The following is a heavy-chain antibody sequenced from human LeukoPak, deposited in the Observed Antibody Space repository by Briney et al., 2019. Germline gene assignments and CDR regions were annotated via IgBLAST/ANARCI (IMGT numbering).Heavy chain of an antibody. D-gene: IGHD6-13*01. V-gene: IGHV1-69*04. CDR2: IIPILGIA. CDR3: ARDLASFGSWEDYYGMDV. Sequence: ASVKVSCKASGGTFSSYAINWVRQAPGQGLEWMGRIIPILGIANYAQKFQGNVTITADKPTSTAYMELSSLRSEDTAVYYCARDLASFGSWEDYYGMDVWGQGTTVTVSS. J-gene: IGHJ6*02. CDR1: GGTFSSYA.